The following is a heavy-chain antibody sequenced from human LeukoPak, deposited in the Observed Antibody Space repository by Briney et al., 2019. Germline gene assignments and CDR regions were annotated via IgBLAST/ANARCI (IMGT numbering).Heavy chain of an antibody. D-gene: IGHD6-13*01. CDR1: GYTFTSYG. J-gene: IGHJ4*02. CDR3: ARVRAAAENFDY. V-gene: IGHV1-18*01. Sequence: ASVKVSCKASGYTFTSYGISCVRQAPGQGLVWRGCISAYNGNTNYAQKLQGRVTMTTDTSTSTAYMELRSVRSDDTAVYYCARVRAAAENFDYWGQGTLVTVSS. CDR2: ISAYNGNT.